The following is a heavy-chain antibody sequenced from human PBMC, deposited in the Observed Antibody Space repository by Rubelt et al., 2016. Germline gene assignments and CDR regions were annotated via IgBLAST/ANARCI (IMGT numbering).Heavy chain of an antibody. Sequence: QVQLPESGPGLVKPSETLSLTCTVSGGSMNGYYYSWVRQPPGKGLEWIAYIFYIGSQYSNPSLKSRFTISVATSRTQVSLNLKSVTAADTAVYYCARHATTDRSLDPWGQGTLVSVS. CDR3: ARHATTDRSLDP. J-gene: IGHJ5*02. D-gene: IGHD4-11*01. V-gene: IGHV4-59*08. CDR2: IFYIGSQ. CDR1: GGSMNGYY.